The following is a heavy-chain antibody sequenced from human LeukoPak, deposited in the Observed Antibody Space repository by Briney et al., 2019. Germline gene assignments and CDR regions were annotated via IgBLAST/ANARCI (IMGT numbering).Heavy chain of an antibody. D-gene: IGHD2-15*01. CDR3: ARDTNRGYSYGYSSDRYCSGGSCFGMDV. J-gene: IGHJ6*02. Sequence: SVKVSCKASGGTFISYAISWVRQAPGQGLEWMGGIIPIFGTANYAQKFQGRVTITADESTSTAYMELSSLRSEDTAVYYCARDTNRGYSYGYSSDRYCSGGSCFGMDVWGQGTTVTVSS. CDR2: IIPIFGTA. CDR1: GGTFISYA. V-gene: IGHV1-69*13.